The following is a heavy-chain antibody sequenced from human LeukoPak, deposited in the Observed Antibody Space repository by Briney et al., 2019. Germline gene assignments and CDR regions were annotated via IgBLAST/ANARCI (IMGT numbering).Heavy chain of an antibody. J-gene: IGHJ4*02. D-gene: IGHD3-10*01. V-gene: IGHV3-74*01. CDR1: GFPFANTW. CDR2: INNDGSTR. CDR3: AIGGTYGSGS. Sequence: GGSLRLSCAASGFPFANTWMHWVRQAPGKGLVWVSLINNDGSTRGYVDSVKGRFTISRDNAKNTVYLQMNSLRAEDTAVYYCAIGGTYGSGSWGQGTLVTVSS.